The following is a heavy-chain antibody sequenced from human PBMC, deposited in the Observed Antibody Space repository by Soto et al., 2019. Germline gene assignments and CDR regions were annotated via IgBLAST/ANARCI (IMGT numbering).Heavy chain of an antibody. V-gene: IGHV3-23*01. Sequence: GGSLRLSCAASGFTFSNYAMSWVRQAPGKGLEWVSSISGSGGGTYYADSVKGRFTFSRDNSKNTLYLQMNSLRAEDTAVYYCAKFGMATSKRSPPYYIDYWGQGALVTVSS. J-gene: IGHJ4*02. CDR2: ISGSGGGT. CDR1: GFTFSNYA. D-gene: IGHD3-16*01. CDR3: AKFGMATSKRSPPYYIDY.